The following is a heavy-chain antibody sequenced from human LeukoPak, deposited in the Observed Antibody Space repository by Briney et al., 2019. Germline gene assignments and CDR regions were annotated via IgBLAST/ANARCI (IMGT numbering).Heavy chain of an antibody. CDR2: IIPIFGTA. D-gene: IGHD3-22*01. Sequence: SVTVSFTASGGTFSSYAISWVRQAPGQGLEWMGGIIPIFGTANYAQKFQGRVTITADESTSTAYMELSSLRSEDTAVYYCARGGSMIVDAAFDYWGQGTLVTVSS. V-gene: IGHV1-69*01. CDR3: ARGGSMIVDAAFDY. J-gene: IGHJ4*02. CDR1: GGTFSSYA.